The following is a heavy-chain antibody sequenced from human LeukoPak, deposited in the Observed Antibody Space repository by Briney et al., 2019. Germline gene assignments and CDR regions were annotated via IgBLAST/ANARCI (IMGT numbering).Heavy chain of an antibody. J-gene: IGHJ4*02. D-gene: IGHD3-10*01. V-gene: IGHV3-53*01. CDR3: ARGSTYYGSGGLRDY. Sequence: GGSLRLSCAASGFTVSSNYMSWVRQAPGKGLEWVSVIYSGGSTYYADSVKGRFTISRDNSKNTLYLQMNSLRAEDTAVYYCARGSTYYGSGGLRDYWGQGTLVTVSS. CDR1: GFTVSSNY. CDR2: IYSGGST.